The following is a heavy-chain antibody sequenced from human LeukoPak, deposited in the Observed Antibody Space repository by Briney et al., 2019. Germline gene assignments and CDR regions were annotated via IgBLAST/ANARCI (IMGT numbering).Heavy chain of an antibody. Sequence: PGGSLRLSCAGSGFTFSAYSMNWVRQAPGKGLEWVSYISDSSTDIEYADSVKGRFTISRDNAKNSLYLQMNSLRAEDTAVYYCAKDGDAGIVVVVAAFDYWGQGTLVTVSS. CDR3: AKDGDAGIVVVVAAFDY. V-gene: IGHV3-21*05. CDR2: ISDSSTDI. J-gene: IGHJ4*02. CDR1: GFTFSAYS. D-gene: IGHD2-15*01.